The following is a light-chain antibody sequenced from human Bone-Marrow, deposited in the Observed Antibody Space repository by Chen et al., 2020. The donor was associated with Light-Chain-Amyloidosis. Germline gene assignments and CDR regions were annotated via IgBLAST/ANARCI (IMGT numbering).Light chain of an antibody. CDR1: DLPTKY. J-gene: IGLJ2*01. Sequence: SYELTQPPSVSVSPGPTARITCSGDDLPTKYAYWYQQKPGQAPVLVIHSDTERPSGISERFSGSSSGTTATLTSSGVQAEDEADYHCQSADSSGTYEVIFGGGTKLTVL. V-gene: IGLV3-25*03. CDR2: SDT. CDR3: QSADSSGTYEVI.